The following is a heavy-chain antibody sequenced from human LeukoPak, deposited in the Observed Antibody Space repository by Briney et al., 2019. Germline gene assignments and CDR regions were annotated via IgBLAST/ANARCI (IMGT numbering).Heavy chain of an antibody. V-gene: IGHV3-30*04. CDR3: AKDVGIYYMDV. D-gene: IGHD2-15*01. CDR1: GFTFSSYA. CDR2: ISYDGSNK. Sequence: GGSLRLSCAASGFTFSSYAMHWVRQAPGKGLEWVAVISYDGSNKYYADSVKGRFTISRDNSKNTLYLQINSLRAEDTAVYYCAKDVGIYYMDVWGKGTTVTVSS. J-gene: IGHJ6*03.